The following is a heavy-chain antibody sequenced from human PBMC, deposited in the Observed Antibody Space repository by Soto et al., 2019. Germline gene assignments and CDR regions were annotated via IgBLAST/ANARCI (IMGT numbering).Heavy chain of an antibody. CDR1: GFTFSSYG. V-gene: IGHV3-33*01. CDR3: ARSARYCSSTSCYRDDAFDI. J-gene: IGHJ3*02. CDR2: IWYDGSNK. Sequence: GGSLRLSCAASGFTFSSYGMHWVRQAPGKGLEGVAVIWYDGSNKYYADSVKGRFTISRDNSKNTLYLQMNSLRAEDTAVYYCARSARYCSSTSCYRDDAFDIWGQGTMVTVSS. D-gene: IGHD2-2*01.